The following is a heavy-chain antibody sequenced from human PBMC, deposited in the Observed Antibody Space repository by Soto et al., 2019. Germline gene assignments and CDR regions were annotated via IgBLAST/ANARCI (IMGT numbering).Heavy chain of an antibody. CDR3: ARSVAGGGYGMDV. J-gene: IGHJ6*02. D-gene: IGHD6-19*01. CDR2: IFPADSDT. V-gene: IGHV5-51*01. CDR1: GYSFTSYW. Sequence: LGESLKISCQGSGYSFTSYWIGWVRQLPGKGLEWVGIIFPADSDTRYSPSFQGQVTISADKSISTAYLQWNSLKASDTAMYYCARSVAGGGYGMDVWGQGTTVTVSS.